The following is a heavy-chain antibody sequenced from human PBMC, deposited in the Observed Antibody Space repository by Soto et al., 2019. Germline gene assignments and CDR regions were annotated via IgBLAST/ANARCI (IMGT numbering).Heavy chain of an antibody. CDR1: GFTFSSYG. J-gene: IGHJ4*02. D-gene: IGHD6-13*01. V-gene: IGHV3-33*01. CDR3: AREAAAGQTYYFDY. CDR2: IWYDGSNK. Sequence: GGSLKLSCAASGFTFSSYGMHGFRQAPGKGLEWVEVIWYDGSNKYYAVSVKARLTISRDNSKNTLYLQMNSLRAEDTAVYYCAREAAAGQTYYFDYWGQGTLVTVSS.